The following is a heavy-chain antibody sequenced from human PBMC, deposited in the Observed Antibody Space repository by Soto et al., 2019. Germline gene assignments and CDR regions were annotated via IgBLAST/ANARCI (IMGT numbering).Heavy chain of an antibody. CDR1: GYTFTGYY. CDR3: ARDSPLGYCSGGSCYSLAFDY. J-gene: IGHJ4*02. V-gene: IGHV1-2*04. CDR2: INPNSGGT. Sequence: ASVKVSCKASGYTFTGYYMHWVRQAPGQGLEWMGWINPNSGGTNYAQKFQGWVTMTRDTSISTAYMELSRLRSDDTAVYYCARDSPLGYCSGGSCYSLAFDYWGQGTLVTVYS. D-gene: IGHD2-15*01.